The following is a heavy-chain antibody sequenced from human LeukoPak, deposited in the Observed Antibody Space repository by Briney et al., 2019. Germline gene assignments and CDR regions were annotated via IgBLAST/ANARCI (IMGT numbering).Heavy chain of an antibody. D-gene: IGHD3-9*01. V-gene: IGHV4-4*07. J-gene: IGHJ3*02. CDR1: GGSISSYY. Sequence: SETLSLTCTVSGGSISSYYWSWIRQPAGKGLEWIGRIYTSGSTNYNPSLKSRVTMSVDTSKNQFSLKLSSVTAADTAVYYCARASITIFLCDAFDIWGQGTMVTVSS. CDR2: IYTSGST. CDR3: ARASITIFLCDAFDI.